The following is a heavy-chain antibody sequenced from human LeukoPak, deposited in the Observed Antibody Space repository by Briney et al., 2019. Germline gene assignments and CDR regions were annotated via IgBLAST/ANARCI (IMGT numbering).Heavy chain of an antibody. Sequence: GGSLRLSCAASGFTFSNAWMSWVRQAPGKGLEWVAFIRYDGSNKYYADSVKGRFTISRDNSKNTLYLQMNSLRAEDTAVYYCAKGPRAYSSSPTYYFDYWGQGTLVAVSS. CDR2: IRYDGSNK. CDR1: GFTFSNAW. J-gene: IGHJ4*02. D-gene: IGHD6-6*01. CDR3: AKGPRAYSSSPTYYFDY. V-gene: IGHV3-30*02.